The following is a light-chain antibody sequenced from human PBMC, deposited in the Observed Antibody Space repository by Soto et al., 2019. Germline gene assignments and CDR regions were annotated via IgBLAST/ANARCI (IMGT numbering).Light chain of an antibody. CDR1: NIGGKN. V-gene: IGLV3-9*01. Sequence: SYELTQPLSVSVALGQTARITCERNNIGGKNVHWYRQKPGQAPVLLIYRDTNRPSGIPERFSGSNSGNTATLSISRAQVGDEADYYCQVWDSSTDVVFGGGTQLTVL. CDR3: QVWDSSTDVV. J-gene: IGLJ2*01. CDR2: RDT.